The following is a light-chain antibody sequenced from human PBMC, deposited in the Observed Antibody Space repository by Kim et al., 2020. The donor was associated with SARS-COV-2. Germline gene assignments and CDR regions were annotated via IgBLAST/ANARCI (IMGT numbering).Light chain of an antibody. CDR1: CANIGRNT. Sequence: GQRITITSTVGCANIGRNTINWYQQHPGTAPKFLSYNNNPGPSGVPDRFSGSKSGTSASLAISGRQSEDEADYYCGTRDDSLDGWVFGGGTQLTVI. J-gene: IGLJ3*02. CDR2: NNN. V-gene: IGLV1-44*01. CDR3: GTRDDSLDGWV.